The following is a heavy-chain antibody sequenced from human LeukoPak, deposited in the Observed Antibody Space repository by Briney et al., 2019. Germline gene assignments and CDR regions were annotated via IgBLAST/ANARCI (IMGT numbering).Heavy chain of an antibody. D-gene: IGHD3-22*01. J-gene: IGHJ1*01. CDR1: GGTVSSYA. V-gene: IGHV1-69*05. CDR2: IIPIFGTA. CDR3: ARERGSYYYDSSGYFGDFQH. Sequence: SVKVSCKASGGTVSSYAISWVRQAPGQGLEWMGRIIPIFGTANYAQKFQGRVTITTDESTSTAYMELSSLRSEDTAVYYCARERGSYYYDSSGYFGDFQHWGQGTLVTVSS.